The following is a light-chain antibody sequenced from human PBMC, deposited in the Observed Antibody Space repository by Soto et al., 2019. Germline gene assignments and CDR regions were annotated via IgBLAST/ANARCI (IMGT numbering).Light chain of an antibody. CDR3: NSYAGTSTPYI. Sequence: QSPLSQPGFLPGPRSHTTTIACTGTISDVGRYNYVSWYQQYPGKAPKAMIYDVSNRPSGVSNRFSGSKSGNTASLTISGLQAEDEADYYCNSYAGTSTPYIFGTGT. CDR1: ISDVGRYNY. V-gene: IGLV2-14*03. CDR2: DVS. J-gene: IGLJ1*01.